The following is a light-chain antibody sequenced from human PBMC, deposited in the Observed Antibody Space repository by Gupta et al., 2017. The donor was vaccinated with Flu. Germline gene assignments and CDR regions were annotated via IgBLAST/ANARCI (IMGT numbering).Light chain of an antibody. V-gene: IGLV2-14*01. J-gene: IGLJ1*01. CDR2: EVN. Sequence: SWYHQHPRKAPNLIIYEVNNRRSGSANRCSGSKSGNTAALTITGLQAEEEAEYYCSSYRSRTTNGYVFGTGTKVTVL. CDR3: SSYRSRTTNGYV.